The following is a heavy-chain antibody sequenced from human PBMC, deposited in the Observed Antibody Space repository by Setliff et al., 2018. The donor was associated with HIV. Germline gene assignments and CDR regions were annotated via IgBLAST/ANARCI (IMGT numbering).Heavy chain of an antibody. J-gene: IGHJ3*02. CDR2: ITVGKGDT. Sequence: GASVKVSCKASGYTFTTYSINWVRQAPGQSLEWMGWITVGKGDTNYSQELQGRITLTRDTSASTAYMELNSLRSEDMAVYYCARALHKGLLWFGGGGFDIWGQGTMVTVSS. CDR3: ARALHKGLLWFGGGGFDI. D-gene: IGHD3-10*01. CDR1: GYTFTTYS. V-gene: IGHV1-3*03.